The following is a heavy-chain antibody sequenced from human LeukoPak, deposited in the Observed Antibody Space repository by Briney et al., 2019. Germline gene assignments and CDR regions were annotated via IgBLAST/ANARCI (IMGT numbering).Heavy chain of an antibody. D-gene: IGHD2-15*01. CDR2: IGGSGGST. CDR3: AKSDIVVVVAAFDY. V-gene: IGHV3-23*01. Sequence: GGSLRLSCAASGFTFSSYAMSWVRQAPGKGLEWVSAIGGSGGSTYYADSVKGRFTISRDNSKNTLYLQMNSLRAEDTAVYYCAKSDIVVVVAAFDYWGQGTLVTVSS. CDR1: GFTFSSYA. J-gene: IGHJ4*02.